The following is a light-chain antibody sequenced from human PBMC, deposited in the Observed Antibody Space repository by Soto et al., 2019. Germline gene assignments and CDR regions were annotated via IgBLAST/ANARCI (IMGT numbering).Light chain of an antibody. Sequence: DIPMTQSPSTLSASVGDRVTITCRASQSISNWLAWYQQKPGKAPKLLIYDASRLESGVPSRFSGSGFLTEFSLTISSLQPDDFATYYCQQYNSYSQTTFGQGTKVEIK. CDR3: QQYNSYSQTT. V-gene: IGKV1-5*01. CDR2: DAS. CDR1: QSISNW. J-gene: IGKJ1*01.